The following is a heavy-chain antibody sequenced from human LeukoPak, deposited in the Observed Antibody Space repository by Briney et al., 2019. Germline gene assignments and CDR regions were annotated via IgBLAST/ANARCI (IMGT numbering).Heavy chain of an antibody. J-gene: IGHJ1*01. D-gene: IGHD6-13*01. Sequence: SETLSLTCTVSLGSFTGYYWSWIRQPPGKGLEWIAYIYYSGNTNYNSSLKSRVTISVDTTKNQFSLKLSSVTAADTAMYYCASHSLTAAGIVRHWGQGTLVTVSS. V-gene: IGHV4-59*01. CDR2: IYYSGNT. CDR1: LGSFTGYY. CDR3: ASHSLTAAGIVRH.